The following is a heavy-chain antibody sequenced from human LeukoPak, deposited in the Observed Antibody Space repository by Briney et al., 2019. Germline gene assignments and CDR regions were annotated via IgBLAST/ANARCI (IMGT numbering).Heavy chain of an antibody. CDR3: SKDAGARLRLDY. CDR2: INPNSGDT. D-gene: IGHD6-6*01. Sequence: ASVKVSCKASGYTFTSYYIHWVRQAPGQGLEWMGWINPNSGDTNYAQKFQGRVTMTRDTSISTAYMELSRLRSDDTAVYYCSKDAGARLRLDYWGQGTLVTVSS. J-gene: IGHJ4*02. V-gene: IGHV1-2*02. CDR1: GYTFTSYY.